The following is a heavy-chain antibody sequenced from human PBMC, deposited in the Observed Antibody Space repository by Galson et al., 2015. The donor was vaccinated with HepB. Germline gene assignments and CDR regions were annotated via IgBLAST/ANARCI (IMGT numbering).Heavy chain of an antibody. Sequence: SVKVSCKASGYTLTSYGISWVRQAPGQGLEWMGWISAYNGNTNYAQKLQGRVTMTTDTSTSTAYMELRSLRSDDTAVYYCAREGRLRDYYYYGMDVWGQGTTVTVSS. J-gene: IGHJ6*02. CDR1: GYTLTSYG. CDR2: ISAYNGNT. V-gene: IGHV1-18*04. D-gene: IGHD4-17*01. CDR3: AREGRLRDYYYYGMDV.